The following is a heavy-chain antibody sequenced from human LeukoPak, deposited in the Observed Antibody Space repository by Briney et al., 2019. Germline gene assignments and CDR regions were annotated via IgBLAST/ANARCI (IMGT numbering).Heavy chain of an antibody. CDR1: GFTFSNAC. D-gene: IGHD5-18*01. CDR3: TTGTWIQLWLADY. V-gene: IGHV3-15*01. Sequence: GGSLRLSCAASGFTFSNACMSWVRQAPGQGLEWVGHIKSKADGGTTDFAAPVKGRFIISRDDSKNTLFLQMNSLKTEDTAVYYCTTGTWIQLWLADYWGQGTLVTVSS. CDR2: IKSKADGGTT. J-gene: IGHJ4*02.